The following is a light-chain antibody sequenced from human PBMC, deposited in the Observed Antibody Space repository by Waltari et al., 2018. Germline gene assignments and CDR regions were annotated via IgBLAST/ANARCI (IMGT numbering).Light chain of an antibody. Sequence: QEPRKVPEDCMKVNRECGHSKGGEIPDRFSGSSAGAERYLTISSLQSEDEADYYCQTVGHGTWVFGGGTKLTVL. V-gene: IGLV4-69*01. CDR2: VNRECGH. CDR3: QTVGHGTWV. J-gene: IGLJ3*02.